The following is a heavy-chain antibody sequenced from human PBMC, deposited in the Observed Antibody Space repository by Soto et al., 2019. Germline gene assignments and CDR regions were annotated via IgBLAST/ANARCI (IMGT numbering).Heavy chain of an antibody. D-gene: IGHD3-10*01. CDR3: SGDLDSWVSSWGIRGH. J-gene: IGHJ4*02. CDR1: GGTFSPYT. CDR2: IIPFLGVT. V-gene: IGHV1-69*08. Sequence: QVHLVQSGAEVKKPGSSVKVSCKASGGTFSPYTINWVRQAPGQGLEWMGRIIPFLGVTNHAQKFQDRVKNSAGKSTRTGYPEFRRLGFEGTGVYFCSGDLDSWVSSWGIRGHRGQGTLVPGPS.